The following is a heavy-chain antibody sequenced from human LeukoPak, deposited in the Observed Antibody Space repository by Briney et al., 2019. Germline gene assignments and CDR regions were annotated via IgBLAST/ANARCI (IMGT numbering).Heavy chain of an antibody. V-gene: IGHV4-34*01. CDR1: GGSFSGYY. CDR2: INHSGST. D-gene: IGHD3-10*01. J-gene: IGHJ4*02. CDR3: ARLNYYGSGSYYPKYYFDY. Sequence: SETLSLTCAVYGGSFSGYYWSWIRQPPGKGLEWIGEINHSGSTNYNPSLKSRVTISVDTSKNQFSLKLSSVTAADTAVYYCARLNYYGSGSYYPKYYFDYWSQGTLVTVSS.